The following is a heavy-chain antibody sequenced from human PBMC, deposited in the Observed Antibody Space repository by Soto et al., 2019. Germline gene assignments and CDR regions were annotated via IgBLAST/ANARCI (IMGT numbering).Heavy chain of an antibody. CDR3: TRDASGSYWFDP. CDR2: INSDGSNT. Sequence: PGGSLRLSCAASGFTFSSYWMHWVRQAPGKGLVWVSRINSDGSNTNYADSVKGRFTISRDNAKNTLYLQMNSLRAEDTAVYYCTRDASGSYWFDPWGQGTLVTVSS. D-gene: IGHD3-10*01. V-gene: IGHV3-74*01. J-gene: IGHJ5*02. CDR1: GFTFSSYW.